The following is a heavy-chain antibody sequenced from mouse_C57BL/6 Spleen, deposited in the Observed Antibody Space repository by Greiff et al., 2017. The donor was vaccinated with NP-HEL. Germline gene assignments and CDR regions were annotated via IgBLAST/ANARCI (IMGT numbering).Heavy chain of an antibody. CDR3: ARSDYGSWYAMDY. D-gene: IGHD1-1*01. Sequence: VKLQESGAELVKPGASVKLSCKASGYTFTSYWMHWVKQRPGRGLEWIGRIDPNSGGTKYNEKFKSKATLTVDKPSSTAYMQLSSLTSEDSAVYYCARSDYGSWYAMDYWGQGTSVTVSS. V-gene: IGHV1-72*01. J-gene: IGHJ4*01. CDR1: GYTFTSYW. CDR2: IDPNSGGT.